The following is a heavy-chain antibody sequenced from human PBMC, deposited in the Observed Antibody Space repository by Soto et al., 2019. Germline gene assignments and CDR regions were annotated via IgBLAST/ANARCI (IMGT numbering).Heavy chain of an antibody. Sequence: QITLKESGPTLVKPTQTLTLTCTFSGFSLSTSGVGVGWIRQPPGKALEWLALIYWDDDKRFSPSLKSRLTITKDTSKNQVVLTMTNMDPVDTATYYCAHPNTEQQQYYFDYWGQGTLVTVSS. CDR1: GFSLSTSGVG. V-gene: IGHV2-5*02. CDR2: IYWDDDK. D-gene: IGHD6-13*01. J-gene: IGHJ4*02. CDR3: AHPNTEQQQYYFDY.